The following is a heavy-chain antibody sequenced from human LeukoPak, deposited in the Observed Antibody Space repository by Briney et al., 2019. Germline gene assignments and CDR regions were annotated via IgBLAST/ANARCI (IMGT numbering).Heavy chain of an antibody. D-gene: IGHD4-17*01. V-gene: IGHV7-4-1*02. Sequence: ASVKVSCKASGYTFTTYAMNWVRQAPGQGLEWMGWINTNTGNPTYAQGFTGRFVFSLVTSVSTAYLQISSLKAEDTAVYYCAREGSDYGYYYGMDVWGQGTTVTVSS. CDR3: AREGSDYGYYYGMDV. CDR2: INTNTGNP. J-gene: IGHJ6*02. CDR1: GYTFTTYA.